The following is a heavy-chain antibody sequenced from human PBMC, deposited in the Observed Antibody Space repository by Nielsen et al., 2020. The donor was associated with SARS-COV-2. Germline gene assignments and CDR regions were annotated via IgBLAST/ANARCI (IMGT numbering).Heavy chain of an antibody. J-gene: IGHJ6*02. CDR1: GGTFSSYA. Sequence: SVKVSCKASGGTFSSYAISWVRQAPGQGLEWMGGIIPIFGTANYAQKFQGRVTITADESTSTAYMELSSLRSEDTAVYYCARGRLVAAGTDYYYYGMDVWGQGTTVTVSS. D-gene: IGHD6-13*01. CDR3: ARGRLVAAGTDYYYYGMDV. V-gene: IGHV1-69*13. CDR2: IIPIFGTA.